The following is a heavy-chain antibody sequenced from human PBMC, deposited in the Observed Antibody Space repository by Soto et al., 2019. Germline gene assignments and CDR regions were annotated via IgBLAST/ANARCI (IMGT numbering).Heavy chain of an antibody. CDR2: ISAYNGNT. V-gene: IGHV1-18*01. D-gene: IGHD6-19*01. CDR3: AREFAGSGWPTVWFDP. Sequence: QVQLVQSGAEVKKPGASVKVSCKASGYTFTSYGISWVRQAPGQGLEWMGWISAYNGNTNYAQKLQGRDTIPTDASYRTLYMEQRGDRADDTCVYYCAREFAGSGWPTVWFDPWGQGTLVTVSS. J-gene: IGHJ5*02. CDR1: GYTFTSYG.